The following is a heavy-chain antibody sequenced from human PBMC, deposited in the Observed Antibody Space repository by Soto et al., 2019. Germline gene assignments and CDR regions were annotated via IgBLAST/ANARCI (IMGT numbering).Heavy chain of an antibody. V-gene: IGHV3-33*01. CDR2: IWYDGSNK. J-gene: IGHJ6*02. CDR1: GFTFSSYG. Sequence: GGSLRLSCAASGFTFSSYGMHWVRQAPGKGLEWVAVIWYDGSNKYYADSVKGRFTISRDNSKNTLYLQMNSLRAEDTAVYYCARDLGVWTGSIGVWGYGMDVWGQGTTVTVSS. D-gene: IGHD2-8*01. CDR3: ARDLGVWTGSIGVWGYGMDV.